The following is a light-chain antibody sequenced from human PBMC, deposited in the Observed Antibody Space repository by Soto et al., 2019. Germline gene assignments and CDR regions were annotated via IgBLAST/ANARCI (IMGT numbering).Light chain of an antibody. J-gene: IGKJ1*01. CDR3: QQYGTSPRT. CDR1: QSIFSNY. Sequence: EVMLTQSPGTLSLSPGERATLSCRASQSIFSNYLAWYQQKSGQAPRLLIDGASNRATGIPDRFSGSGSGTDVTLTISRLEPEDFAVYYCQQYGTSPRTFGQGTKVEFK. CDR2: GAS. V-gene: IGKV3-20*01.